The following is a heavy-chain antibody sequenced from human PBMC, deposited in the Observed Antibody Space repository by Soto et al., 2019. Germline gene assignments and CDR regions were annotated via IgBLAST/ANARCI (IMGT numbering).Heavy chain of an antibody. J-gene: IGHJ6*02. Sequence: QVQLQQWGAGLLKPSETLSLTCAVYGGSFSGYYWSWIRQPPGKGLEWIGEINHSGSTNYNPSLKSRVPISVDTSKNQFSLKLSSVTAADTAVYYCARGKYSYGYGMDVWGQGTTVTVSS. V-gene: IGHV4-34*01. CDR1: GGSFSGYY. CDR3: ARGKYSYGYGMDV. D-gene: IGHD5-18*01. CDR2: INHSGST.